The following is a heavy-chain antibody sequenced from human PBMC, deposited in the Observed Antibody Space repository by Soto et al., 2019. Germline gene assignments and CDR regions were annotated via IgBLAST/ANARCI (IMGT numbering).Heavy chain of an antibody. J-gene: IGHJ2*01. D-gene: IGHD2-15*01. CDR1: GGTFSSYA. V-gene: IGHV1-69*13. CDR3: ARDVAKEDDWYFDL. CDR2: IIPIFGTA. Sequence: GASVKVSCKASGGTFSSYAISWVRQAPGQGLEWMGGIIPIFGTANYAQKFQGRVTITADESTSTAYMELSSLRSEDTAVYYCARDVAKEDDWYFDLWGRGTLVTVSS.